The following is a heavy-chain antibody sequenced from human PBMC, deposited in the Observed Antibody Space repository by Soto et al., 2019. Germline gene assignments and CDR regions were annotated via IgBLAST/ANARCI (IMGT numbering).Heavy chain of an antibody. V-gene: IGHV1-69*13. D-gene: IGHD2-2*01. CDR3: ARAVVPAVPTRYGMDV. CDR2: IIPIFGTA. J-gene: IGHJ6*02. CDR1: GGTFSSYA. Sequence: SVKVSCKASGGTFSSYAISWVRQAPGQGLEWMGGIIPIFGTANYAQKFQGRVTITADESTSTAYMELSSLRSEDTAVYYCARAVVPAVPTRYGMDVWGQGTTVTVSS.